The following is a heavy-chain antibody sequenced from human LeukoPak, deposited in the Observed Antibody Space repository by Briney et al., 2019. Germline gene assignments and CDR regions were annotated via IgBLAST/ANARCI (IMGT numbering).Heavy chain of an antibody. J-gene: IGHJ4*02. CDR3: ARVPFYGDYIRPYYFDY. D-gene: IGHD4-17*01. CDR2: INPSGGST. V-gene: IGHV1-46*01. Sequence: ASVKVSCKASGYTLTSYYMHWVRQAPGQGLEWMGIINPSGGSTSYAQKFQGRVTMTRDTSTSTVYMELSSLRSEDTAVYYCARVPFYGDYIRPYYFDYWGQGTLVTVSS. CDR1: GYTLTSYY.